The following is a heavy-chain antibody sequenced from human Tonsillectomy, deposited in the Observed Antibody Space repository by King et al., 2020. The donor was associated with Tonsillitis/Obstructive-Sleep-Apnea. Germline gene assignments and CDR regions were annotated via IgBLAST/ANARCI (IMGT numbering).Heavy chain of an antibody. J-gene: IGHJ3*02. D-gene: IGHD3-22*01. Sequence: VQLVESGGGVVQPGRSLRLSCAASGFTFSSYAMHWVCQAPGKGLEWVAVISYDGSNKYYADSVKGRFTISRDNSKNTLYLQMNSLRAEDTAVYYCARDQLKYYYDSSGYWGDDAFAIWGQEKMVTVSS. CDR3: ARDQLKYYYDSSGYWGDDAFAI. CDR1: GFTFSSYA. V-gene: IGHV3-30*04. CDR2: ISYDGSNK.